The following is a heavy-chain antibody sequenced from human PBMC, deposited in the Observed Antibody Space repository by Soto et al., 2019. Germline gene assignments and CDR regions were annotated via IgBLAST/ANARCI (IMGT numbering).Heavy chain of an antibody. CDR3: ARGSPYTARGAFDI. CDR2: INWSGGST. V-gene: IGHV3-20*04. D-gene: IGHD3-16*01. CDR1: GFTSDDYG. J-gene: IGHJ3*02. Sequence: GGSLRLSCAASGFTSDDYGMSWVRQAPGKGLEWVSGINWSGGSTGYADSVKGRFIISRDNAKNSLFLQMNSLRADDTALYYCARGSPYTARGAFDIWGQGTMVTVSS.